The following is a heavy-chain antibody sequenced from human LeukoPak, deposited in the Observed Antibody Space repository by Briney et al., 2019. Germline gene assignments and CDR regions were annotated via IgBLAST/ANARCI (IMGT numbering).Heavy chain of an antibody. J-gene: IGHJ6*02. CDR1: GGTFSSYA. Sequence: SVKVSCKASGGTFSSYAISWVRQAPGQGLEWMGRIIPILGIANYAQKFQGRVAITADKSTSTAYMELSSLRSEDTAVYYCAREGESCSGGSCYSPNYYYYAMDVWGQGTTVTVSS. CDR3: AREGESCSGGSCYSPNYYYYAMDV. CDR2: IIPILGIA. D-gene: IGHD2-15*01. V-gene: IGHV1-69*04.